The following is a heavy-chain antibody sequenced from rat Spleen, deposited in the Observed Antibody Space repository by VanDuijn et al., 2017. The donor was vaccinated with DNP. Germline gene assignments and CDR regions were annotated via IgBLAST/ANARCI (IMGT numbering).Heavy chain of an antibody. V-gene: IGHV3-1*01. CDR3: ARLNYGSLDY. D-gene: IGHD1-3*01. Sequence: EVQLQESGPGLVKPSQSLSLTCSVTGYSITSSYRWSWIRKFPGNKMEWIGHISYSGSTSYNPSLKSRISITRDTSKNQFFLQLNSVTTEDTATYYCARLNYGSLDYWGQGVMVTVSS. CDR2: ISYSGST. CDR1: GYSITSSY. J-gene: IGHJ2*01.